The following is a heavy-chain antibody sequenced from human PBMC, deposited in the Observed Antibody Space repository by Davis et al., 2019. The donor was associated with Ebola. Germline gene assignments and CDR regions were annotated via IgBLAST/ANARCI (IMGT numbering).Heavy chain of an antibody. CDR3: AEGGTNNFLGAN. D-gene: IGHD2-8*01. J-gene: IGHJ4*02. Sequence: PGGSLRLSCAASGFTFSNYAMSWVRQAPGGGLEWVSGISASGADIKYADSVRGRFSISRDDSKNTLYLQMDILRAEDTAVFYCAEGGTNNFLGANWGQGTLVTVSS. V-gene: IGHV3-23*01. CDR2: ISASGADI. CDR1: GFTFSNYA.